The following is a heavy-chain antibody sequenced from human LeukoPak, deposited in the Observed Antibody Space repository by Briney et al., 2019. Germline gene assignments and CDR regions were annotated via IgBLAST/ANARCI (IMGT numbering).Heavy chain of an antibody. CDR1: GFTFSSCA. D-gene: IGHD6-19*01. CDR2: ISGSGGST. J-gene: IGHJ4*02. V-gene: IGHV3-23*01. CDR3: AKAGVAGGIAVAACDY. Sequence: GGSLRLSCAASGFTFSSCAMSWVSQAPGKRLEWVSAISGSGGSTYYADSVKGRFTISRDNSKNTLYLQMNSLRAEDTAVYYCAKAGVAGGIAVAACDYWGQGTLFTVSS.